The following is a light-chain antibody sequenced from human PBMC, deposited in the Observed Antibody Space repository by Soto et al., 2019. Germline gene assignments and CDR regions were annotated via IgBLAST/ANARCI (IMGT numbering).Light chain of an antibody. CDR2: WAS. J-gene: IGKJ4*01. CDR1: QSVLYNSNNKNY. V-gene: IGKV4-1*01. CDR3: QQYYSFPFT. Sequence: DIVMTQSPDSLAVSLGERATINCKSSQSVLYNSNNKNYLAWYQQKPGQPPKLLIFWASTRESGVPDRFSVSGSGTDFTLAISSLQAEDVAVYYCQQYYSFPFTLGGGTKVEI.